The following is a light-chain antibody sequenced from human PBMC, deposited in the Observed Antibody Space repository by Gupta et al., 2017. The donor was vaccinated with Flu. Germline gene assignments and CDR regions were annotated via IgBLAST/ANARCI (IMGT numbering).Light chain of an antibody. J-gene: IGKJ2*03. CDR1: HDITNY. CDR3: QQFESPPFS. V-gene: IGKV1-33*01. CDR2: DAS. Sequence: DIQMTQSPSPLSASVGDRVTITCQASHDITNYLNWYQQKPGKAPKLLIFDASNLESGVPSRFSGSGSGTEFKFTISRLQPEDIATYYCQQFESPPFSFGQGTKLEIK.